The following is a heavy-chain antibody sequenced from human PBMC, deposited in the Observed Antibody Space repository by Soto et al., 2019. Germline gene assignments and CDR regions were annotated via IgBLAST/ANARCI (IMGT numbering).Heavy chain of an antibody. D-gene: IGHD3-10*01. CDR3: LKDAPNGSIDD. CDR2: VSPTGDTV. V-gene: IGHV3-9*01. CDR1: GFRFEQYV. J-gene: IGHJ4*02. Sequence: VQVVASGGGFVQPGRSLRLFCAVSGFRFEQYVMHWVRQAPGKGLECVSTVSPTGDTVAYADSVEGRFTVSRDNAKNSLYLQINSLKGDDTAFYYCLKDAPNGSIDDWGQGTLVTVSS.